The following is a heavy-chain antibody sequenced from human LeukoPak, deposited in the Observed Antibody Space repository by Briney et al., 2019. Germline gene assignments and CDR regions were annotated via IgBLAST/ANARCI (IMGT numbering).Heavy chain of an antibody. D-gene: IGHD6-19*01. CDR3: ARAVAVAGSDY. CDR2: ISSSSSYI. V-gene: IGHV3-21*01. J-gene: IGHJ4*02. Sequence: GGSLRLSCAASGFTFSSSWMSWVRQAPGKGLEWVSSISSSSSYIYYADSVKGRFTISRDNAKNSLYLQMNSLRAEDTAVYYCARAVAVAGSDYWGQGTLVTVSS. CDR1: GFTFSSSW.